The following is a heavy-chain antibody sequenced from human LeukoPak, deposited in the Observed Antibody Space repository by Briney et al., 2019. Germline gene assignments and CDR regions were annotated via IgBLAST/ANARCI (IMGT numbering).Heavy chain of an antibody. V-gene: IGHV1-69*04. D-gene: IGHD3-10*01. Sequence: SVKVSCKASGGTFSSYAISWVRQAPGQGLEWMGRIIPILGIANYAQKFQGRVTITADKSTSTAYMELSSLRPEDTAVYYCASGHYYGSGSSYPSFDYWGQGTLVTVSS. CDR3: ASGHYYGSGSSYPSFDY. J-gene: IGHJ4*02. CDR1: GGTFSSYA. CDR2: IIPILGIA.